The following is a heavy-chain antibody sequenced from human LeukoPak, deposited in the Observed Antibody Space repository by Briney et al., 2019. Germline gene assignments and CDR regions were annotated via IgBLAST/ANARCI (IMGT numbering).Heavy chain of an antibody. CDR3: AKLLYYYDSSQPY. CDR1: GSYG. CDR2: ISGSGGST. V-gene: IGHV3-23*01. D-gene: IGHD3-22*01. J-gene: IGHJ4*02. Sequence: QSGGSLRLSCAASGSYGMSWVRQAPGKGLEWVSAISGSGGSTYYADSVKGRFTISRDNSKNTLYLQMNSLRAEDTAVYYCAKLLYYYDSSQPYWGQGTLVTVSS.